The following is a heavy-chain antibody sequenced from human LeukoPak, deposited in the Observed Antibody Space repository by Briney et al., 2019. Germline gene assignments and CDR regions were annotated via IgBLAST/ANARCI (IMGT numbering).Heavy chain of an antibody. CDR3: ARYCSSTSCYKAFDY. CDR1: GYTFTSYA. D-gene: IGHD2-2*02. Sequence: ASVKVSCKASGYTFTSYAMHWVRQAPGQRLEWMGWINAGNGNTKYSQKFQGRVTITRDTSASTAYMELSSLRSEDTAVYYCARYCSSTSCYKAFDYWGQGTLVTVSS. CDR2: INAGNGNT. J-gene: IGHJ4*02. V-gene: IGHV1-3*01.